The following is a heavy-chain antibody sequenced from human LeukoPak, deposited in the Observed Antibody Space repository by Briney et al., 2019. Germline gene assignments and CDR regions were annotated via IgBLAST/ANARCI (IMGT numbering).Heavy chain of an antibody. V-gene: IGHV4-59*01. CDR2: IYYSGST. D-gene: IGHD1-1*01. CDR3: ARVPQLGVIDY. Sequence: SETLSLTCAVSGDSISSYYWSWIRQPPGKGLEWIGYIYYSGSTNYNPSLKSRVTISVDTSKNQFSLKLSSVTAADTAVYYCARVPQLGVIDYWGQGTLVTVSS. J-gene: IGHJ4*02. CDR1: GDSISSYY.